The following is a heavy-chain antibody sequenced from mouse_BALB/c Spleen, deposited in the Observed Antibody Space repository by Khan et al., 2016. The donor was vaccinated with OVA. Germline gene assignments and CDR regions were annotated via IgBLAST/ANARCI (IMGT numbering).Heavy chain of an antibody. Sequence: EVELVESGGDLVKPGGSLKLSCAASGFTFSSYGMSWVRQTPDKRLEWVATISSGGSYTYYPDSVKGRFTISRDNAKNTLYLQMSSLKSEDTAMYYGASHLTGSFAYWGQGTLVTVSA. CDR3: ASHLTGSFAY. V-gene: IGHV5-6*01. CDR1: GFTFSSYG. J-gene: IGHJ3*01. CDR2: ISSGGSYT. D-gene: IGHD4-1*01.